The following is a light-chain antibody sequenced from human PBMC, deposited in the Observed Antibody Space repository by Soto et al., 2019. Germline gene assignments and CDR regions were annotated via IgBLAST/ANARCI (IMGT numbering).Light chain of an antibody. CDR2: DAS. V-gene: IGKV1-5*01. CDR3: QQYNSYSWT. J-gene: IGKJ1*01. CDR1: QSISYW. Sequence: DIQMTQAPSPLSASVGDRVTITCRASQSISYWLAWYQQKPGKAPTLLIYDASTLESGVPSRFSGSGFGTDFTLTISTLQPEDFGTYYCQQYNSYSWTFGQGTKVDI.